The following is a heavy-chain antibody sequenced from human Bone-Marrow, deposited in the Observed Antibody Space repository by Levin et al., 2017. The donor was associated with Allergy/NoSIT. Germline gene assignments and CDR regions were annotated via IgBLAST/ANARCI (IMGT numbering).Heavy chain of an antibody. CDR3: TRYTYGYSDY. V-gene: IGHV3-15*01. D-gene: IGHD5-18*01. J-gene: IGHJ4*02. CDR2: IKSKTDGGTT. CDR1: GFTFSNAW. Sequence: GESLKISCAASGFTFSNAWMTWVRQAPGKGLEWVGRIKSKTDGGTTDYAAPVKGRFTISRDDSKNTLYLQMNSLKSEDTALYYCTRYTYGYSDYWGQGTLVTVSS.